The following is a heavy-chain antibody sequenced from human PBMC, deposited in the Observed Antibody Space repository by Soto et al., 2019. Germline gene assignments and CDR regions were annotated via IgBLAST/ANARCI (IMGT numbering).Heavy chain of an antibody. CDR2: IIPIFGTL. J-gene: IGHJ6*02. D-gene: IGHD6-19*01. Sequence: QVQVVQSGAEVKRPGSSVKVSCKASGGTFSSYAINWVRQAPGQGPEWMGGIIPIFGTLNYAQKFQGRVTITADESTSTAYMELSSLRSDDTAVYYCARVGWESSGWSHSGLDVWGQGTTVTVSS. CDR3: ARVGWESSGWSHSGLDV. V-gene: IGHV1-69*01. CDR1: GGTFSSYA.